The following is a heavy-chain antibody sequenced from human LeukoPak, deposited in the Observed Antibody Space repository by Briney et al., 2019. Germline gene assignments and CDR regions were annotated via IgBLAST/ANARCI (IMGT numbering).Heavy chain of an antibody. V-gene: IGHV1-18*01. CDR3: ARNLAYCGGDCPTGAFDI. D-gene: IGHD2-21*02. CDR2: ISAYNGNT. Sequence: ASVKVSCKASGYTFTSYGISWVRQAPGQGLEWMGWISAYNGNTNYAQKLQGRVTMTTDTSTSTAYMELRSLRSDDTAVYYCARNLAYCGGDCPTGAFDIWGQGTMVTVSS. J-gene: IGHJ3*02. CDR1: GYTFTSYG.